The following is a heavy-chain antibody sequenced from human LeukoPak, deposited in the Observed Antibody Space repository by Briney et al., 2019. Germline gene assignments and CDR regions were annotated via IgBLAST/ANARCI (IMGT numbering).Heavy chain of an antibody. CDR1: GGSISSGGYY. Sequence: PSETLSLTCTVSGGSISSGGYYWSWIRQHPGKGLEWIGYIYYSGSTYYNPSLKSRVTISVDTSKNRFSLKLSSVTAADTAVYYCARGRLRWSEGTIDYWGQGTLVTVSS. J-gene: IGHJ4*02. V-gene: IGHV4-31*03. CDR3: ARGRLRWSEGTIDY. D-gene: IGHD4-23*01. CDR2: IYYSGST.